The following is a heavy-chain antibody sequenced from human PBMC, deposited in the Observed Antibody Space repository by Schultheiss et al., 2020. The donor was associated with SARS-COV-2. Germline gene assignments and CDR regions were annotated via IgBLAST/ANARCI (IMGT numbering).Heavy chain of an antibody. V-gene: IGHV1-8*02. CDR2: MNPNSGNT. D-gene: IGHD2-2*01. CDR1: GYTFTSYG. J-gene: IGHJ5*02. CDR3: ARGALRKLWSYRNWFDP. Sequence: ASVKVSCKASGYTFTSYGISWVRQAPGQGLEWVGRMNPNSGNTGYAQKFQGRVTMTRNTSISTAYMELSSLRSEDTAVYYCARGALRKLWSYRNWFDPWGQGTLVTVSS.